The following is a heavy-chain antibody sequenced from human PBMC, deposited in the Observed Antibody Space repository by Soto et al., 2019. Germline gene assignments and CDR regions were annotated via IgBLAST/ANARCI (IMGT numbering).Heavy chain of an antibody. V-gene: IGHV1-69*13. J-gene: IGHJ6*02. Sequence: SVKVSCKASGGTFSSYAISWVRQAPGQGLEWMGGIIPIFGTANYAQKFQGRVTITADESTSTAYMELSSLRSEGTAVYYCAREITAAGDYYYYGMDVWGQGTTVTVSS. D-gene: IGHD6-13*01. CDR1: GGTFSSYA. CDR3: AREITAAGDYYYYGMDV. CDR2: IIPIFGTA.